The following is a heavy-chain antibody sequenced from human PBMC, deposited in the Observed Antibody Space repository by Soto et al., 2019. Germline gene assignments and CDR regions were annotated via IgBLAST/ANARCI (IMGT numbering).Heavy chain of an antibody. CDR3: SRAGVVVVAATYDP. J-gene: IGHJ5*02. CDR2: IRSKGYGGTT. Sequence: EVQLVESGGGLVKAGRSVRLSCTASGLTFGDYAMSWFRQAPGKGLEWVGFIRSKGYGGTTEYAASVKGRFSISRDDSKSIAYLQMNSLKTEDTAVYYCSRAGVVVVAATYDPWGQGTLVTVSS. CDR1: GLTFGDYA. V-gene: IGHV3-49*05. D-gene: IGHD2-15*01.